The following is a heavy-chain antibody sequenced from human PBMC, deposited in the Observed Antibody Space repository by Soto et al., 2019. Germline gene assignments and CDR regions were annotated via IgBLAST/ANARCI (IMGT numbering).Heavy chain of an antibody. CDR1: GGSISSGSYY. Sequence: SETLSLTCTVSGGSISSGSYYCGWIRQPPGKGLEWIGNIYYSENTYYNPSLKSRVTISVDTSKNQFSLRLTSVTAADTAVYYCATHPPYGPLDHWGQGTLVTVSS. D-gene: IGHD4-17*01. CDR2: IYYSENT. CDR3: ATHPPYGPLDH. V-gene: IGHV4-39*01. J-gene: IGHJ4*02.